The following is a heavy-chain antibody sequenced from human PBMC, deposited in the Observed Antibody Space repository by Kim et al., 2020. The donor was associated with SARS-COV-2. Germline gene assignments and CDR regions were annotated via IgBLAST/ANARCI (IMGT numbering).Heavy chain of an antibody. Sequence: GGSLRLSCAASGFTFDDYAMHWVRQAPGKGLEWVSGISWNSGSIGYADSVKGRFTISRDNAKNSLYLQMNSLRAEDTALYYCAKDRGLCYYYYGLDVWG. D-gene: IGHD3-22*01. CDR3: AKDRGLCYYYYGLDV. CDR1: GFTFDDYA. J-gene: IGHJ6*02. V-gene: IGHV3-9*01. CDR2: ISWNSGSI.